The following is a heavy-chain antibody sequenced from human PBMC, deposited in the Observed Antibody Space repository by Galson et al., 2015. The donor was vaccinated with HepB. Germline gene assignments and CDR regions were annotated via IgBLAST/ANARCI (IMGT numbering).Heavy chain of an antibody. CDR2: ISSNSTYI. CDR1: GFTFSAYT. V-gene: IGHV3-21*01. J-gene: IGHJ3*01. CDR3: ARPPYVYWTGRGAFDL. D-gene: IGHD3-3*01. Sequence: SLRLSCAASGFTFSAYTMNWVRQAPGKGLEWVPAISSNSTYIYYADSVKGRFTISRDNAKNSLYLEMNSLRAEDTALYYCARPPYVYWTGRGAFDLWGQGTMVTVSS.